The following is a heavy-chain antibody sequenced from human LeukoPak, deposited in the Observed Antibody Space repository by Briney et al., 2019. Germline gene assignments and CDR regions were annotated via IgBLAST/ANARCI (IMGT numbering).Heavy chain of an antibody. Sequence: ASVKVSCKASGYTFTSYDINWVRQATGQGLEWMGWMNPNSGNTGYAQKFQGRVTMTRNTSISTAYMELSSLGSEDTAVYYCARTRDYYDSSGYRVFDYWGQGTLVTVSS. J-gene: IGHJ4*02. CDR3: ARTRDYYDSSGYRVFDY. CDR2: MNPNSGNT. CDR1: GYTFTSYD. D-gene: IGHD3-22*01. V-gene: IGHV1-8*01.